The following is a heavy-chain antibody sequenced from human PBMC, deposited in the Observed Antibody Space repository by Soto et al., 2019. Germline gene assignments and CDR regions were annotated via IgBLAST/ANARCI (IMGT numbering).Heavy chain of an antibody. CDR2: MNPNSGNT. J-gene: IGHJ6*03. D-gene: IGHD3-3*01. CDR3: AREGITIFGDYYYYMDV. CDR1: GYRFTSYD. Sequence: ASVKVSCRASGYRFTSYDINWVRQATGQGLEWMGWMNPNSGNTGYAQKFQGRVTMTRNTSISTAYMELSSLRSEDTAVYYCAREGITIFGDYYYYMDVWGKGTTVTVSS. V-gene: IGHV1-8*01.